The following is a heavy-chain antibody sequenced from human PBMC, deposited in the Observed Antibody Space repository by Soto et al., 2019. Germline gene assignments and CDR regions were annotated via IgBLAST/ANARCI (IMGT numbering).Heavy chain of an antibody. Sequence: SETLSLTCTVSGGSISSYYLSWIRQPPGKGLEWIGYIYYSGSTNYNPSLKSRVTISVDTSKNQFSLKLSSVTAADTAVYYCARAKIHSTHYYYGMDVWGQGTTVTVYS. J-gene: IGHJ6*02. CDR2: IYYSGST. D-gene: IGHD6-13*01. V-gene: IGHV4-59*01. CDR1: GGSISSYY. CDR3: ARAKIHSTHYYYGMDV.